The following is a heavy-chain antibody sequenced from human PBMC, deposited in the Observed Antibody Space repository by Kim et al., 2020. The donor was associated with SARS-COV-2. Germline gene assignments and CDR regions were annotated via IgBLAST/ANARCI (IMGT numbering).Heavy chain of an antibody. D-gene: IGHD3-10*01. CDR1: GYSFTSYW. Sequence: GESLKISCKGSGYSFTSYWISWVRQMPGKGLEWMGRIDPSDSYTNYSPSFQGHVTISADKSISTAYLQWSSLKASDTAMYYCARRGYYYGSGGYYYYGMDVWGQGTTVTVSS. CDR2: IDPSDSYT. V-gene: IGHV5-10-1*01. CDR3: ARRGYYYGSGGYYYYGMDV. J-gene: IGHJ6*02.